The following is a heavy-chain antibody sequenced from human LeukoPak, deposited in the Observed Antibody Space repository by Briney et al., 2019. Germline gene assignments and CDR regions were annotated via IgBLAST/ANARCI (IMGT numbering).Heavy chain of an antibody. V-gene: IGHV1-8*01. CDR3: ARSGGMASGYYYYMGV. D-gene: IGHD6-13*01. Sequence: ASVKVSCKASGYTFTSDDINWVRQATGQGLEWMGWMNPNSGNTGYAQKFQGRVTMTRNYSISTAYMELSSLRSGDTAVYYCARSGGMASGYYYYMGVWGKGTTVTVSS. CDR2: MNPNSGNT. J-gene: IGHJ6*03. CDR1: GYTFTSDD.